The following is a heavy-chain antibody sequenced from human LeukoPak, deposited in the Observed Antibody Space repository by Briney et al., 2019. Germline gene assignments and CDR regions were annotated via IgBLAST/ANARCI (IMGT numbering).Heavy chain of an antibody. CDR3: ARVTSGEFADD. J-gene: IGHJ4*02. Sequence: PSQTLSLTCTVSGVSISIGGYYWSWIRQHPGKGLEWIGYIYYSGITYYNPSLKSRVTISVDTSKNQFSLYLSSVSAADTAVYYCARVTSGEFADDWGQGTLVTVSS. CDR2: IYYSGIT. CDR1: GVSISIGGYY. V-gene: IGHV4-31*03. D-gene: IGHD3-10*01.